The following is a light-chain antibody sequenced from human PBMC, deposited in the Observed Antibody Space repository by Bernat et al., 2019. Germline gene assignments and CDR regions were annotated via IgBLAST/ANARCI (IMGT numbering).Light chain of an antibody. V-gene: IGKV1-33*01. CDR3: QQYYNMPLT. CDR1: QDISNY. CDR2: DVY. Sequence: DIQMTQSPSSLSASVGDRVTITCQASQDISNYLNLYQHKPGKAPNLLIYDVYNVETVFPSMFRGSVYGTDFTFTISSLQPEDIETYYCQQYYNMPLTFGGGSKLEI. J-gene: IGKJ4*01.